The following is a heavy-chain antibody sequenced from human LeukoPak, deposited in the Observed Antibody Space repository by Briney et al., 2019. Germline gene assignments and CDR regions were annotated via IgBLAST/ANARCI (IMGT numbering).Heavy chain of an antibody. CDR2: ISYDGSNK. D-gene: IGHD2-2*01. V-gene: IGHV3-30-3*01. Sequence: GGSLRLSCAASGFTFSSYAMHWVRQAPGKGLEWVAVISYDGSNKYYADSVKGRFTISRDNSKNTLYLQMNSLRAEDTAVYYCARDGEYCSSTSCYSIYYYMDVWGKGTTVTVSS. CDR1: GFTFSSYA. CDR3: ARDGEYCSSTSCYSIYYYMDV. J-gene: IGHJ6*03.